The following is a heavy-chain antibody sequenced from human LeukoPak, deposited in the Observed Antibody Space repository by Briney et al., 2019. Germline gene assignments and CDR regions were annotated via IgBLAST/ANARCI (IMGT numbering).Heavy chain of an antibody. D-gene: IGHD2-8*01. CDR1: GVSFNIYG. J-gene: IGHJ4*02. V-gene: IGHV3-21*01. CDR2: IGNSGTYI. Sequence: GGSLRLACAASGVSFNIYGMTWVRQAPGNRLEWVATIGNSGTYIHYGDSVKGRFTISRDTAKSSLYLQMNSLRVEDTAIYYCTRDGVAWSRDYWGQGTLVTVSS. CDR3: TRDGVAWSRDY.